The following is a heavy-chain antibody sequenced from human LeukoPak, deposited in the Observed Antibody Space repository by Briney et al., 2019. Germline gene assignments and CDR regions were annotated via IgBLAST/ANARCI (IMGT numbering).Heavy chain of an antibody. CDR3: AREGVIDTMIVGYYFDY. D-gene: IGHD3-22*01. CDR1: GYSFTAYY. J-gene: IGHJ4*02. CDR2: INPNGGGT. V-gene: IGHV1-2*02. Sequence: VASVKVSCKASGYSFTAYYVHWVRQAPGQGLEWMGWINPNGGGTKYAQRFQDRVTMTRDTSVGTAYMELSGLRSDDTAVYFCAREGVIDTMIVGYYFDYWGQGTLVTVSS.